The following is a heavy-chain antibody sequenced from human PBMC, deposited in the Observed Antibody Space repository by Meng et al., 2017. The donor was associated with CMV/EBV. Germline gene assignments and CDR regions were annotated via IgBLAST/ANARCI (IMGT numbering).Heavy chain of an antibody. D-gene: IGHD1-7*01. CDR1: GFTVSNNY. CDR2: IYSEGTT. CDR3: ARDGNYHGV. V-gene: IGHV3-53*01. Sequence: ELQLVEAGGGLIQPGGSLRLSFAASGFTVSNNYMRWFRQAPGKGLEWVSLIYSEGTTDYADSVKGRFTISRDNSKNTLYLQMNSLRAEDTAVYYCARDGNYHGVWGQGTLVTVSS. J-gene: IGHJ4*02.